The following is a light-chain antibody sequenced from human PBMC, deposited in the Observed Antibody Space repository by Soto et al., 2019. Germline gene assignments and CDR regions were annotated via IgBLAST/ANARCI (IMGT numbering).Light chain of an antibody. CDR2: DVS. CDR1: SSDVDTYNY. J-gene: IGLJ1*01. CDR3: CSDSTGSTRYV. V-gene: IGLV2-14*03. Sequence: QSALTQPASVSGSPGQSITISCSGISSDVDTYNYVSWYQLHPGKAPKVVIYDVSSRPSGVSNRFSGSRSGNTASLTISGLQAEDEAHYYCCSDSTGSTRYVFGTGTKVTVL.